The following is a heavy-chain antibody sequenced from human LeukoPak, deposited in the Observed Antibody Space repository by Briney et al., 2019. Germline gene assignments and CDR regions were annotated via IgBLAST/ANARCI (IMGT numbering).Heavy chain of an antibody. CDR3: TSNAAAGTNY. CDR2: ISYNGDTI. CDR1: GFTFSFYS. Sequence: GGSLRLSCAASGFTFSFYSMNWVSQAPGKGLEWVSFISYNGDTILYADSVKGRFTTSRDNAKNSPYLQMTSLRAGDTAVYYCTSNAAAGTNYWGQGTLVTVSS. J-gene: IGHJ4*02. D-gene: IGHD6-13*01. V-gene: IGHV3-48*04.